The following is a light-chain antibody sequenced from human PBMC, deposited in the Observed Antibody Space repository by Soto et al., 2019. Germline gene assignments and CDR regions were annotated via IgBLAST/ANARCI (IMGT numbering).Light chain of an antibody. CDR1: QSVSSSY. CDR2: GAS. J-gene: IGKJ4*01. V-gene: IGKV3-20*01. Sequence: EIVLTPSPGTLSFSPGERATLSCSASQSVSSSYLAWYQQKPGQAPRLLIYGASSRAPGIPDRFSGSGSGTDFTLSISRLEPEDFAVYYCQQYNNWPPALTFGGGTKVDI. CDR3: QQYNNWPPALT.